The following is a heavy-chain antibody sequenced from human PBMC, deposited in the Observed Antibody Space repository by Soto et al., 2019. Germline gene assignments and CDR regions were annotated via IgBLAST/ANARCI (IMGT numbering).Heavy chain of an antibody. D-gene: IGHD6-13*01. CDR1: GFTFSSCG. V-gene: IGHV3-30*18. CDR3: AKDLAAAGIYYYYGMDV. J-gene: IGHJ6*02. CDR2: ISYDGSNK. Sequence: PGGSLRLSCAASGFTFSSCGMHWVRQAPGKGLEWVAVISYDGSNKYYADSVKGRFTISRDNSKNTLYLQMNSLRAEDTAVYYCAKDLAAAGIYYYYGMDVWGQGTTVTVSS.